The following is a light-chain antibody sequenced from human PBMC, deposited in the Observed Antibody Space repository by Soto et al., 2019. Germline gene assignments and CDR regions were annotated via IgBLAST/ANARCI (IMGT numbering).Light chain of an antibody. J-gene: IGKJ4*01. Sequence: EIVLTQSPGTLSLSPGERATLSCRASQDVDSNFLAWYQQRPGQAPRLLIYGSSRRATGIPDRFSGSGSGTDFTLTISRVGPEDIAVYFCQQYYSSITFGGGTKVEVK. CDR3: QQYYSSIT. CDR1: QDVDSNF. CDR2: GSS. V-gene: IGKV3-20*01.